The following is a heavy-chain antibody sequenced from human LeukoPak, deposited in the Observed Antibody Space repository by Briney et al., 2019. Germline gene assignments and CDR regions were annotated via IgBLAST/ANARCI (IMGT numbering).Heavy chain of an antibody. CDR2: ISGSGGST. CDR1: GFTFSSYG. D-gene: IGHD3-10*01. CDR3: AKDMAAYYYASGNIDY. Sequence: GGSLRLSCAASGFTFSSYGMSWVRQAPGKGLEWVSAISGSGGSTYYADSVKGRFIISRDNSKNTLYLQMNSLRAEDTALYYCAKDMAAYYYASGNIDYWGQGTLVTVSS. V-gene: IGHV3-23*01. J-gene: IGHJ4*02.